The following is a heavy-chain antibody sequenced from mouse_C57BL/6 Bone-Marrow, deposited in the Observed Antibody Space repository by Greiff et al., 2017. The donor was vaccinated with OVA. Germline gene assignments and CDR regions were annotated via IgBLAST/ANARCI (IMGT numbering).Heavy chain of an antibody. V-gene: IGHV2-3*01. CDR1: GFSLTSYG. Sequence: VQLVESGPGLVAPSQSLSITCTVSGFSLTSYGVSWVRQPPGKGLEWLGVIWGDGSTNFHSALISRLSISKDNSKSQVFLKLNRLQTDDTAAYNRAKEDDDYDGVDYWGQGTTLTVSS. CDR2: IWGDGST. J-gene: IGHJ2*01. D-gene: IGHD2-4*01. CDR3: AKEDDDYDGVDY.